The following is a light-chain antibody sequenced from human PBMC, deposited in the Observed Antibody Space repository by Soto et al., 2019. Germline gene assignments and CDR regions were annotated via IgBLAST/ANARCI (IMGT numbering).Light chain of an antibody. V-gene: IGKV3-11*01. J-gene: IGKJ5*01. CDR1: QSVSSY. Sequence: EVILTQSPGTLSLSPGDRATLSCRASQSVSSYLAWYQQKPGQAPRLLIYDVSNRATGIPARFSGSGSGTDFTLTISSLEPEDFAVYFCQQRSEWPITFGQGTRLEIK. CDR3: QQRSEWPIT. CDR2: DVS.